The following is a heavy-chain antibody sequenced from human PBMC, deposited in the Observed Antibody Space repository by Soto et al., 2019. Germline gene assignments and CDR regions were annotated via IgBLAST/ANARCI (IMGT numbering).Heavy chain of an antibody. D-gene: IGHD5-18*01. V-gene: IGHV3-23*01. CDR1: GFTFSTYA. J-gene: IGHJ4*02. Sequence: EVQLLESGGGLVQPGGSLRLSCAASGFTFSTYAMDWVRQAPGKGLAWVSSLSDNGGTTYYADSVKGRFTISRDNSKNRLYLQMNSLRADDTAVYYCAKNRPTWIQLWSLDYWGQGTLVTVSS. CDR3: AKNRPTWIQLWSLDY. CDR2: LSDNGGTT.